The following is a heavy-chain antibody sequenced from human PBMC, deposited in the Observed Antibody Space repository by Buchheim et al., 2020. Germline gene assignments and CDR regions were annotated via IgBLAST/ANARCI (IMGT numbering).Heavy chain of an antibody. CDR2: INTDGSTT. D-gene: IGHD3-22*01. J-gene: IGHJ4*02. CDR3: ARGPRNHYYDKSGLYHIDN. V-gene: IGHV3-74*01. CDR1: GFIFSKYW. Sequence: EVHLVESWGELVQPGGSLRLSCAASGFIFSKYWIQWVRHAPGKGLERVSFINTDGSTTGYADSVKGRFIMSRDNAKNTLYLQLDSLRPDDTAVYYCARGPRNHYYDKSGLYHIDNWGQGTL.